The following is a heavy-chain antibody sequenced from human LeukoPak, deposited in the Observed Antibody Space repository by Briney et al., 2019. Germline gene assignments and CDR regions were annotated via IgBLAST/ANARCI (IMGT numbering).Heavy chain of an antibody. CDR3: AKALPLGGRDQPGVNY. J-gene: IGHJ4*02. V-gene: IGHV3-9*01. CDR1: GFTFDDYA. Sequence: PGGSLRLSCAASGFTFDDYAMHWVRQAPGKGLEWVSGISWNSGSIGYADSVKGRFTISRDNAKNSLYLQMNSLRAEDTALYYCAKALPLGGRDQPGVNYWGQGTLVTVSS. D-gene: IGHD3-16*01. CDR2: ISWNSGSI.